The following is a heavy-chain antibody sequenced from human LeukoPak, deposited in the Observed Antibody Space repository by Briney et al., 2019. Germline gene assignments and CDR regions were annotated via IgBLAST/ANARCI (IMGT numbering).Heavy chain of an antibody. CDR3: ARQKTDSSGYYYVIDY. J-gene: IGHJ4*02. V-gene: IGHV5-51*01. CDR1: GYSFTTYW. CDR2: IYPGDSDT. Sequence: GESLKISCKGSGYSFTTYWINWVRQMPGKGLKWMGIIYPGDSDTRYSPSFQGQVTISADKSISTAYLQWSSLKASDTAMYYCARQKTDSSGYYYVIDYWGQGTLVTVSS. D-gene: IGHD3-22*01.